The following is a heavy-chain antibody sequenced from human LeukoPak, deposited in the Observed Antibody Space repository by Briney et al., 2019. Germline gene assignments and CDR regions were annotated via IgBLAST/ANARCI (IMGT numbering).Heavy chain of an antibody. D-gene: IGHD1-26*01. V-gene: IGHV3-23*01. J-gene: IGHJ4*02. CDR1: GFTFSTYA. CDR2: ISAGGNRT. CDR3: ARSTVGTSCCTAVDY. Sequence: PAGGSLRLSCAASGFTFSTYAMTWVRQAPGKGLEWVSGISAGGNRTYYADSVKGRFTISRDNSKNTLYLQMNSLRAEDTAEYYCARSTVGTSCCTAVDYWGQGTLVTVSS.